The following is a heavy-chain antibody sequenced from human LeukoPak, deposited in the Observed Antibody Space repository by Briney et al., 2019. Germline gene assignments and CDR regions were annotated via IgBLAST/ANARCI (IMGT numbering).Heavy chain of an antibody. V-gene: IGHV1-18*01. Sequence: ASVKVSCKASGYTFTSYGISWVRQAPGQGLEWMGWISAYNGNTNYAQKLQGRVTMTTDTSTSTAYMGLRSLRSDDTAVYYCARDSVTSYYYGMDVWGQGTTVTVSS. CDR3: ARDSVTSYYYGMDV. D-gene: IGHD3-16*02. CDR1: GYTFTSYG. J-gene: IGHJ6*02. CDR2: ISAYNGNT.